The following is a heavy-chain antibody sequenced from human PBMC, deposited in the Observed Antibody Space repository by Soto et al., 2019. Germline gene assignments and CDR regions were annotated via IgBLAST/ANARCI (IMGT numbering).Heavy chain of an antibody. CDR1: GYTFTSYA. D-gene: IGHD4-17*01. Sequence: QVQLVQSGAEVKKPGASVKVSCKASGYTFTSYAMHWVRQAPGQRLEWMGWINAGNGNTKYSQKFQGRVTITRDTSASTDYMELSSLRSEDTAVYYCARGKGYGGNNLGWFDPWGQGTLVTVSS. V-gene: IGHV1-3*01. CDR2: INAGNGNT. J-gene: IGHJ5*02. CDR3: ARGKGYGGNNLGWFDP.